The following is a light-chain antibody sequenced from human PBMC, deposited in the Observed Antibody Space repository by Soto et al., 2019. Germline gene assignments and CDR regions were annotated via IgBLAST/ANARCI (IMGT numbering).Light chain of an antibody. J-gene: IGKJ1*01. Sequence: EIVMTQSPATLSVSPGVRATLSCRASQSISDTLAWYQQKPGQAPRLLIYGASRRATSFPARFSGSGSGTDFTLTISRLEPEDFAVYYCQQYVSSPWAFGQGTKVDIK. CDR1: QSISDT. CDR2: GAS. CDR3: QQYVSSPWA. V-gene: IGKV3-20*01.